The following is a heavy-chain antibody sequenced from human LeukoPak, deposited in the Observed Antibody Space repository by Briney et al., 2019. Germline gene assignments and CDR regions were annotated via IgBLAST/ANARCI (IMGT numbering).Heavy chain of an antibody. D-gene: IGHD6-13*01. V-gene: IGHV1-18*01. Sequence: GSVQVSCKASGYTFTSYGIGWVRQAPGQGLEWMGWISAYNGNTNYAQKLQGRVTMTTDTSTSTAYMELRSLRSDDTAVYYCARDSSSWYEFDYWGQGTLVTVSS. J-gene: IGHJ4*02. CDR3: ARDSSSWYEFDY. CDR2: ISAYNGNT. CDR1: GYTFTSYG.